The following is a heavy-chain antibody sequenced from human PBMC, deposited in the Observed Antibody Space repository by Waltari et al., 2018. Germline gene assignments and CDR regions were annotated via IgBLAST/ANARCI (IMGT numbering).Heavy chain of an antibody. Sequence: QVLLVASVGGVVEPGRSMRLTFAASGCIYRAHGMHCVRQERGKGLEWVASISYDGYNKYYGDAVKGRFTISRDNSAKTLHLQMSSLTTEDTAVYYCARDRWLQSRGYVDYWGQETQVTVSS. CDR1: GCIYRAHG. CDR2: ISYDGYNK. D-gene: IGHD3-9*01. CDR3: ARDRWLQSRGYVDY. V-gene: IGHV3-30*03. J-gene: IGHJ4*02.